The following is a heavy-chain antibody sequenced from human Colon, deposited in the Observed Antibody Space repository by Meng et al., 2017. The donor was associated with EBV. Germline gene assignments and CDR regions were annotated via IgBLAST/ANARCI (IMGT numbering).Heavy chain of an antibody. CDR2: IYHSGST. D-gene: IGHD3-10*01. Sequence: LRRRGSCPGLWKPSETLSLTGTVSVGSISSKGYSWDCVRQPPGKGLEWIGAIYHSGSTSYNPSLQSRVTMFVDTSKNQFSLMLTSVTATDTAVYYCARRRGGSGRDCWGQGTLVTVSS. J-gene: IGHJ4*02. V-gene: IGHV4-39*01. CDR3: ARRRGGSGRDC. CDR1: VGSISSKGYS.